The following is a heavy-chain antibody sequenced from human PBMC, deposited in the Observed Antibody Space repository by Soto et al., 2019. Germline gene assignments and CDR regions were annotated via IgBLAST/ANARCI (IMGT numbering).Heavy chain of an antibody. D-gene: IGHD3-10*01. J-gene: IGHJ4*02. CDR2: ICSGGST. CDR1: GFTFSNAW. V-gene: IGHV3-53*01. CDR3: AKGTTNSLTMVHY. Sequence: PVGSLRLSCAASGFTFSNAWINWVRQAPGKGLEWVSIICSGGSTYYADSVKGRFTISRDNSKNTLYLHMNSLRAEDTALYFCAKGTTNSLTMVHYWGQGTLVTVSS.